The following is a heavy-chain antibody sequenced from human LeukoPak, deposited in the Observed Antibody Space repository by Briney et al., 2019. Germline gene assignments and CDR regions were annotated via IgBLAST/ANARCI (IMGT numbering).Heavy chain of an antibody. J-gene: IGHJ5*02. V-gene: IGHV4-39*01. CDR3: VRHRSGQAWLDP. D-gene: IGHD1-26*01. CDR1: GDSLTSSSYC. CDR2: IYYSGSS. Sequence: SETLSLTCTVAGDSLTSSSYCWGWIRQPPGKGLEWIGCIYYSGSSYYNSSLTSRVTISVDTSKNEFSLRLKSVTATDTALYYCVRHRSGQAWLDPWGQGTLVTVSS.